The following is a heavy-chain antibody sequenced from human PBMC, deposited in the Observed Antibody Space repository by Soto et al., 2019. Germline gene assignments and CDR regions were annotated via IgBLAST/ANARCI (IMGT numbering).Heavy chain of an antibody. CDR1: GFTFISYI. V-gene: IGHV3-21*01. CDR3: ARGGTADPFDF. CDR2: MSPDSAYI. Sequence: GGSLRLSCAASGFTFISYIMNWVRQAPGKGLEWVSSMSPDSAYIYYADSMKGRFTISRDNAKSSLYLQLDSLRAEDTAVYYCARGGTADPFDFWGQGTLVTV. J-gene: IGHJ4*02.